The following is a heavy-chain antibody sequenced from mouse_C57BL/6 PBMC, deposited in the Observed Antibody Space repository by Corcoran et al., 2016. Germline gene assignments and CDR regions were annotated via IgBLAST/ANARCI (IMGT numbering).Heavy chain of an antibody. CDR1: GYTFTDYY. J-gene: IGHJ4*01. CDR2: INPNNGGT. V-gene: IGHV1-26*01. D-gene: IGHD2-3*01. Sequence: EVQLQQSGPELVQPGASEKISCKASGYTFTDYYMNWVKQSHGKSLEWIGDINPNNGGTSYNQKFKGKATLTVDKSSSTAYMELRSLTSEDSAVYYCARGGYSYYYAMDYWGQGSSVTVSS. CDR3: ARGGYSYYYAMDY.